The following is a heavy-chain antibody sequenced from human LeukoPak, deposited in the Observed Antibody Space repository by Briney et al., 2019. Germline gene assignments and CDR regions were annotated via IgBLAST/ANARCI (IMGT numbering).Heavy chain of an antibody. CDR1: GFTFSSYA. D-gene: IGHD5-24*01. Sequence: GGSLRLSCAASGFTFSSYAMHWVRQAPGKGLEWVAVISYDGSNKYYADSVKGRFTISRDNSKNTLYLQMNSLRAEDTAVYYCARVLRDVNYYYGMDVWGQGTTVTVSS. CDR3: ARVLRDVNYYYGMDV. V-gene: IGHV3-30-3*01. J-gene: IGHJ6*02. CDR2: ISYDGSNK.